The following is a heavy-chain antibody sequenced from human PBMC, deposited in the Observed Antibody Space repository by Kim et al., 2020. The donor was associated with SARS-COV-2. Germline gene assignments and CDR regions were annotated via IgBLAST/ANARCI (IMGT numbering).Heavy chain of an antibody. CDR3: ARDPGELRYFDQRRYYYYGMDV. V-gene: IGHV4-59*01. Sequence: SETLSLTCTVSGGSISSYYWSWIRQPPGKGLEWIGYIYYSGSTNYNPSLKSRVTISVDTSKNQFSLKLSSVTAADTAVYYCARDPGELRYFDQRRYYYYGMDVWGQGTTVTVSS. J-gene: IGHJ6*02. CDR2: IYYSGST. D-gene: IGHD3-9*01. CDR1: GGSISSYY.